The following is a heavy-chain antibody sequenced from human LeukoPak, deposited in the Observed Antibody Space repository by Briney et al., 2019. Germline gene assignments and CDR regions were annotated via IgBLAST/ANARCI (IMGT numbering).Heavy chain of an antibody. CDR2: INHSGST. J-gene: IGHJ6*02. CDR1: GGSFSGYY. CDR3: ARCKRAGYCSSTSCYMWESHYYGLDV. V-gene: IGHV4-34*01. Sequence: SETLSLTCAVYGGSFSGYYWSWIRQPPGKELEWIGEINHSGSTNYNPSLKSRVTISVDTSKNQFSLKLSSVTAADTAVYYCARCKRAGYCSSTSCYMWESHYYGLDVWGQGTTVTVSS. D-gene: IGHD2-2*02.